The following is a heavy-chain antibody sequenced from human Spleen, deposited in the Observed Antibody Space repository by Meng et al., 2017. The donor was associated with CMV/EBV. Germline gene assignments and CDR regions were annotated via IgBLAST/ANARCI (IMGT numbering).Heavy chain of an antibody. Sequence: GESLKISCAASGFTFNNFEMNWVRQAPGKGLQWISYISSSGTTIHYADSVKGRFTISRDNTKNSLFLQMESLRAEDTAVYFCAKGRAIEYSTSSGDYWGQGTLVTVSS. D-gene: IGHD6-6*01. CDR1: GFTFNNFE. J-gene: IGHJ4*02. CDR2: ISSSGTTI. V-gene: IGHV3-48*03. CDR3: AKGRAIEYSTSSGDY.